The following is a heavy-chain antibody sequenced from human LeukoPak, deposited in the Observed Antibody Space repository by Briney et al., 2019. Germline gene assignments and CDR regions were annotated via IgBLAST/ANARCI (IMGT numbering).Heavy chain of an antibody. CDR3: ARGGHSSSWYSPSGYNWFDP. D-gene: IGHD6-13*01. V-gene: IGHV1-8*03. CDR1: GYTFTGYY. J-gene: IGHJ5*02. Sequence: ASVKVSCKASGYTFTGYYMHWVRQATGQGLGWMGWMNPNSGNTGYAQKFQGRVTITRNTSISTAYMELSSLRSEDTAVYYCARGGHSSSWYSPSGYNWFDPWGQGTLATVSS. CDR2: MNPNSGNT.